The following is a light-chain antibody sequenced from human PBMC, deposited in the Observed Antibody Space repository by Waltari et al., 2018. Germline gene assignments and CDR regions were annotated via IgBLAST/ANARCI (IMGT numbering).Light chain of an antibody. Sequence: DIVMTQSPASLAVSLGERATINCRSSQTLLDSSNSKNYVAWYQQKPGQPPKLLIYWASTRESGVPDRFSGSESGTEFTLTVSSLQAEDVAVYYCQQYYNTPYTFGQGTKLEI. CDR1: QTLLDSSNSKNY. J-gene: IGKJ2*01. V-gene: IGKV4-1*01. CDR3: QQYYNTPYT. CDR2: WAS.